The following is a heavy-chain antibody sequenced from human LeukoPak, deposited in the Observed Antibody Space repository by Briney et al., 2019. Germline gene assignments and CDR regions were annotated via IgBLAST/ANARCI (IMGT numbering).Heavy chain of an antibody. CDR1: GFTVSSNY. J-gene: IGHJ5*02. D-gene: IGHD6-19*01. V-gene: IGHV3-53*01. CDR3: ARDQSSGWHNWFDP. Sequence: GGSLRLSCAASGFTVSSNYMSWVRQAPGKGLEWVSVIYSGGSTYYADSVKGRFTISRDNSKNTLYLQMNSLRAEDTAVYYCARDQSSGWHNWFDPWGQGTLVTVSS. CDR2: IYSGGST.